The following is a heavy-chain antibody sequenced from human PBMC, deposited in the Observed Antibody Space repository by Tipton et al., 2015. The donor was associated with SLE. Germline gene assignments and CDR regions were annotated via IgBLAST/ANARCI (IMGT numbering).Heavy chain of an antibody. CDR2: IIPILGIA. V-gene: IGHV1-69*09. D-gene: IGHD1-26*01. Sequence: QLVQSGAEVKKPGSSVKVSCKASGGTFSSYTIRWVRQAPGQGLEWMGRIIPILGIANYAQKFQGRVTITADKSTSTAYMELSSLRSEDTAVYYCARTSKSGSYIYFDYWGQGTLVTVSS. CDR1: GGTFSSYT. J-gene: IGHJ4*02. CDR3: ARTSKSGSYIYFDY.